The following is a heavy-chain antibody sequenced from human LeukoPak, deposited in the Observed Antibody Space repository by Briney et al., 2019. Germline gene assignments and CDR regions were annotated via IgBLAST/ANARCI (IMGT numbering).Heavy chain of an antibody. Sequence: SVKVSCKASGGTFSSYAISWVRQAPGQVLEWMGGIIPIFGTANYAQKFQGRVTITADESTSTAYMELSSLRSEDTAVYYCARGAPGGDILTGWFDPWGQGTLVTVSS. D-gene: IGHD3-9*01. CDR1: GGTFSSYA. J-gene: IGHJ5*02. CDR2: IIPIFGTA. V-gene: IGHV1-69*13. CDR3: ARGAPGGDILTGWFDP.